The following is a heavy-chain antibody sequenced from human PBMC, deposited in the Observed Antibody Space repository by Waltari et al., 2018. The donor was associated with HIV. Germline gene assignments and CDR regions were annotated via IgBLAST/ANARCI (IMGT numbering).Heavy chain of an antibody. Sequence: QIHLVESGGGLVKPGGSLRLSCSASGFSFSDYFMSWIRQAPGQGLEGVAHMSTGGTTLNYGHSVRGRCIISRDNAKNSLFLQMKNLRAEDTALYYCAIWGRTGSLDHWGRGTLVTVSS. V-gene: IGHV3-11*01. CDR3: AIWGRTGSLDH. J-gene: IGHJ5*02. D-gene: IGHD3-16*01. CDR1: GFSFSDYF. CDR2: MSTGGTTL.